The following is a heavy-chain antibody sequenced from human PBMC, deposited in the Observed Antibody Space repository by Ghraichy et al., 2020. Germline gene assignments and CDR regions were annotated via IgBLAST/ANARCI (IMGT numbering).Heavy chain of an antibody. CDR1: GFTFSSYG. Sequence: GGSLRLSCAASGFTFSSYGMHWVRQAPGKGLEWVAVISYDGSNKYYADSVKGRFTISRDNSKNTLYLQMNSLRAEDTAVYYCAKGLGYCSSTSCYGLDYWGQGTLVTVSS. J-gene: IGHJ4*02. D-gene: IGHD2-2*01. CDR2: ISYDGSNK. CDR3: AKGLGYCSSTSCYGLDY. V-gene: IGHV3-30*18.